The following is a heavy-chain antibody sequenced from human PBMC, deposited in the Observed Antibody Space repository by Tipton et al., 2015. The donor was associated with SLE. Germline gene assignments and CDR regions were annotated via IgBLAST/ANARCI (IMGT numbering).Heavy chain of an antibody. CDR3: AKDPTMVQGVIMGGEFDY. CDR1: GFSFSGSA. V-gene: IGHV3-23*01. D-gene: IGHD3-10*01. J-gene: IGHJ4*02. Sequence: SLRLSCVGSGFSFSGSAMSWVRQAPGKGLEWVSAIDASGGSTHYADSVKGRFTISRDNSKNTLYLQMNSLRAEDTALYYCAKDPTMVQGVIMGGEFDYWGQGTLVTVSS. CDR2: IDASGGST.